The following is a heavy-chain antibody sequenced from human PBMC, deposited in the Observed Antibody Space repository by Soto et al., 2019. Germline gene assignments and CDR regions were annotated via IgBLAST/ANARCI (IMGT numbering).Heavy chain of an antibody. CDR2: ISAYNGNT. V-gene: IGHV1-18*01. J-gene: IGHJ6*03. CDR1: GYTFTSYG. CDR3: ASSPPVVRSTYSMDV. Sequence: QVQLVQSGAEVKKPGASVKVSCKASGYTFTSYGISWVRQAPGQGLEWMGWISAYNGNTNYAQKLEGRVTMTQDTSTNKPYREHRSMSSDATPVYYCASSPPVVRSTYSMDVGGKETT. D-gene: IGHD2-2*01.